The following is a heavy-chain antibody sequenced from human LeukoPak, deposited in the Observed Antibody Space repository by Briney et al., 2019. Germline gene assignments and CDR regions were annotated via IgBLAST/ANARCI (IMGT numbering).Heavy chain of an antibody. CDR2: ISTSSIYI. Sequence: GGSLRLSCAASGFTVSSNYMSWVRQAPGKGLEWVSFISTSSIYIYYADSVKGRFTISRDNAKNSLYLQMNSLRAEDTAVYYCAELGITMIGGVWGKGTTVTISS. D-gene: IGHD3-10*02. CDR3: AELGITMIGGV. J-gene: IGHJ6*04. V-gene: IGHV3-21*01. CDR1: GFTVSSNY.